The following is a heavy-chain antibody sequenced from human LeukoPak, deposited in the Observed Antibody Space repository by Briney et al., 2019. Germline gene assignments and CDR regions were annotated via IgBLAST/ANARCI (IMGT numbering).Heavy chain of an antibody. D-gene: IGHD1-20*01. CDR2: IYTSGST. V-gene: IGHV4-4*07. Sequence: PSETLSLTCTVSGGSISSYYWSWIRQPAGKGLEWIGRIYTSGSTNYNPSLKSRVSMSVDTSKNQFSLKPTSVTAADTAVYYCARDAKRISGTTYYYGMDVWGQGTAVTVSS. CDR3: ARDAKRISGTTYYYGMDV. CDR1: GGSISSYY. J-gene: IGHJ6*02.